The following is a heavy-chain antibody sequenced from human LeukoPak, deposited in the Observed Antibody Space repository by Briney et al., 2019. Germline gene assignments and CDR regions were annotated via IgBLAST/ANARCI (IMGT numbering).Heavy chain of an antibody. J-gene: IGHJ4*02. CDR2: INPDGSDK. CDR1: GFTFSTHW. Sequence: GGSLRLSCATSGFTFSTHWMIWVRQAPGKGLEWVANINPDGSDKQYLDSVKGRFTISRDSARNSLYLQMNSLRAEDTAVYYCVSGSGWIFDYWGQGTLVTVSS. V-gene: IGHV3-7*01. CDR3: VSGSGWIFDY. D-gene: IGHD6-19*01.